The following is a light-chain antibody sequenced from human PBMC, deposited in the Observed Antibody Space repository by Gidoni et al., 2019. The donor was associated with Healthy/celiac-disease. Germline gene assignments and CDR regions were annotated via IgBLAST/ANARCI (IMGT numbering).Light chain of an antibody. CDR3: QQSYSTPRT. CDR2: AAS. CDR1: QSISSH. Sequence: DIQMTQSPSSLSASVGDRVTITCRASQSISSHLNWYQQKPGKAPKLLMYAASSLQSGVPSRFSGSGSGTDFSLTISSLQPEDFATYYCQQSYSTPRTFGQGTKLEIK. V-gene: IGKV1-39*01. J-gene: IGKJ2*01.